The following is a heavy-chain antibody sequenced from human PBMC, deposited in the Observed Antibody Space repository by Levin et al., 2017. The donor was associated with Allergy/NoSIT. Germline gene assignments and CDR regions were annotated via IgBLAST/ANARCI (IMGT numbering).Heavy chain of an antibody. J-gene: IGHJ3*01. CDR3: ARDQGRGGWWVQTDGFDV. Sequence: ASVKVSCKASGYTFHSYSVSWVRQAPGQGLEWMGWISGYNGNTNYAQKFQDRVIMTTDTSTNTAYMELKSLTSDDTAMYFCARDQGRGGWWVQTDGFDVWGQGTMVIVSS. CDR2: ISGYNGNT. D-gene: IGHD6-19*01. V-gene: IGHV1-18*04. CDR1: GYTFHSYS.